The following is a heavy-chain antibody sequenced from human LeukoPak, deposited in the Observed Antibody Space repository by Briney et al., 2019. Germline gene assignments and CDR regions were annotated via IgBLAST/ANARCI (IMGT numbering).Heavy chain of an antibody. CDR3: ARVWAAAGPDY. Sequence: KPSETLSLTCTVSGGSISSYYWSRIRQPPGKGLEWIGYIYYSGSTNYNPSLKSRVTISVDTSKNQFSLKLSSVTAADTAVYYCARVWAAAGPDYWGQGTLVTVSS. V-gene: IGHV4-59*01. J-gene: IGHJ4*02. CDR1: GGSISSYY. CDR2: IYYSGST. D-gene: IGHD6-13*01.